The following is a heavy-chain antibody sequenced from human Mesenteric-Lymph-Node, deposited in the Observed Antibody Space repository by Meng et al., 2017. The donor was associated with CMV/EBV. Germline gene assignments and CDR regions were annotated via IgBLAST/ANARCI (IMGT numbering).Heavy chain of an antibody. V-gene: IGHV5-51*01. J-gene: IGHJ4*02. CDR1: GYYFSVFW. CDR2: TYPGDSDT. CDR3: ARDPGLGFDY. D-gene: IGHD6-19*01. Sequence: GESLKISCKDSGYYFSVFWIGWVRQMPGKGLEWMGITYPGDSDTIYSPSFQGHVTISADKSISTAYLQWSSLKASDTAMYYCARDPGLGFDYWGQGTLVTVSS.